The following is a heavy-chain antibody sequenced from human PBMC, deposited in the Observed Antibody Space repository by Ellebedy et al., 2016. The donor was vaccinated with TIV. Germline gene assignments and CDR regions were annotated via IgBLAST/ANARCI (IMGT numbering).Heavy chain of an antibody. Sequence: SETLSLTCTVSAGSISSWSYYCGWTRQPPGKGLGWTGCVYYRGSTYYTPSLKSRVTISVDTSNNQFSLRLTSVTAADTAVYYCSGGIGIEYFHHWGQGTLVTVSS. D-gene: IGHD3-16*01. CDR2: VYYRGST. CDR1: AGSISSWSYY. CDR3: SGGIGIEYFHH. J-gene: IGHJ1*01. V-gene: IGHV4-39*01.